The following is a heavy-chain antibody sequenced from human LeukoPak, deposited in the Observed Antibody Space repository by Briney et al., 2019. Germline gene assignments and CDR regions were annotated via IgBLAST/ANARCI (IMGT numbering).Heavy chain of an antibody. CDR2: ISDYNGNT. J-gene: IGHJ3*02. CDR3: ARALRYFDWLPITAAFDI. D-gene: IGHD3-9*01. Sequence: ASVKVSCKASGYTFTSYGISWVRQAPGQGREGMGWISDYNGNTNYAQKLQGRVTMTTDTSTSTAYMELRSLRSDDTAVYYCARALRYFDWLPITAAFDIWGQGTMVTVSS. CDR1: GYTFTSYG. V-gene: IGHV1-18*01.